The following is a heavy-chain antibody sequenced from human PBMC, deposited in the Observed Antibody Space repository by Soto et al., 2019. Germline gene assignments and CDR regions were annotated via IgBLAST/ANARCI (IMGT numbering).Heavy chain of an antibody. V-gene: IGHV3-74*01. J-gene: IGHJ5*02. Sequence: GGSLRLSCAASGFTFSNYWMHWVRQAPGKGLLWVSRINPDGSSTSYADSVKDRFTISRDNAENTLFLQMNILRAEDTALYLCATDIHATWLLNSWGQGTLVTVSS. CDR1: GFTFSNYW. CDR2: INPDGSST. CDR3: ATDIHATWLLNS. D-gene: IGHD2-2*02.